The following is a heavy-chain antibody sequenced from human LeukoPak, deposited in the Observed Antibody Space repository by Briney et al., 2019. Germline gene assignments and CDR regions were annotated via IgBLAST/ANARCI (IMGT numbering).Heavy chain of an antibody. Sequence: SETLSLTCTVSGGPISNYYWSWIRQPPGKGLEWIGYIYYSGSTNYNPSLKSRVTISVDTSKNQFSLKLSSVTAADTAVYYCAREMGSGWYPRYAFDIWGQGTMVTVSS. CDR3: AREMGSGWYPRYAFDI. CDR2: IYYSGST. CDR1: GGPISNYY. V-gene: IGHV4-59*01. D-gene: IGHD6-19*01. J-gene: IGHJ3*02.